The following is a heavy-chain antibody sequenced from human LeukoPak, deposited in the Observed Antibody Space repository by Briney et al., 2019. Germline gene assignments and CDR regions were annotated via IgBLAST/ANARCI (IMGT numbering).Heavy chain of an antibody. J-gene: IGHJ4*02. D-gene: IGHD5-24*01. CDR3: ARARRDGYGEWNY. CDR1: GFSVSNNY. V-gene: IGHV3-53*01. Sequence: PGGSLKLSCAASGFSVSNNYMSWVRQAPGKGLEWVSGIYSGGSTYYADSVKGRFTISRDTSNNTLYLQMNSLRGEDTAVYYCARARRDGYGEWNYWGQGTLVTVSS. CDR2: IYSGGST.